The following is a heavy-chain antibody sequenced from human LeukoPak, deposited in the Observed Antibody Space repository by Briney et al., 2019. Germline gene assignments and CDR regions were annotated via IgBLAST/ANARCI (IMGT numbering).Heavy chain of an antibody. J-gene: IGHJ3*02. CDR3: ARGLPRPGYSYASGAFDI. Sequence: PSETLSLTCTVSGGSISSYYWSWIRQPPGKGLEWIGYIYYSGSTNYNPSLKSRVTISVDTSKNQFSLKLSSVTAADTAVYYCARGLPRPGYSYASGAFDIWGQGTMVTVSS. V-gene: IGHV4-59*12. CDR2: IYYSGST. D-gene: IGHD5-18*01. CDR1: GGSISSYY.